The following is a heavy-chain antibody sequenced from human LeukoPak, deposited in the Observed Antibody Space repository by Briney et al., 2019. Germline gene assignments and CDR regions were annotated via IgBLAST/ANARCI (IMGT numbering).Heavy chain of an antibody. CDR2: ISSSSSYI. D-gene: IGHD3-22*01. CDR3: AKVRYYYDSSGYYGGSNWFDP. J-gene: IGHJ5*02. Sequence: GGSLRLSCAASGFTFSSYSMNWVRQAPGKGLEWVSSISSSSSYIYYADSVKGRFTISRDNAKNSLYLQMNSLRAEDTAVYYCAKVRYYYDSSGYYGGSNWFDPWGQGTLVTVSS. V-gene: IGHV3-21*01. CDR1: GFTFSSYS.